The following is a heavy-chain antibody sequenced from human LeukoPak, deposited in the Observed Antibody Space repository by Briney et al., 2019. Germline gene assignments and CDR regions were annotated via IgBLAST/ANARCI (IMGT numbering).Heavy chain of an antibody. D-gene: IGHD3-22*01. CDR3: ASSAYYHDSSDYYYSDGPFDY. V-gene: IGHV1-18*01. CDR2: ISAYNGNT. J-gene: IGHJ4*02. CDR1: GYTFTSYG. Sequence: ASVKVSCKASGYTFTSYGISWVRQAPGQGLEWMGWISAYNGNTNYAQKLQGRVTMTTDTSTSTAYMELRSLRSDDTAVYYCASSAYYHDSSDYYYSDGPFDYWGQGTLVTVSS.